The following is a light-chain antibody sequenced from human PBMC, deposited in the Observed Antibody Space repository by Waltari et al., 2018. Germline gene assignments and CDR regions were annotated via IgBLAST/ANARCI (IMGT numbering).Light chain of an antibody. CDR1: KLGDKY. J-gene: IGLJ3*02. CDR3: LAWDSSTAWV. V-gene: IGLV3-1*01. Sequence: SYELTQPPSVFVSPGQTASITCSGDKLGDKYASWYQQKPGQSPVLVIYQDTKRPSGIPGRFSGSNSGNTATLTISGTQGMDEADYYCLAWDSSTAWVFGGGTKLTVL. CDR2: QDT.